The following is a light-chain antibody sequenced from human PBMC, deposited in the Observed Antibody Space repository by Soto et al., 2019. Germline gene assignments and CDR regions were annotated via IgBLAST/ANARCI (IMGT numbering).Light chain of an antibody. Sequence: EIVMTQSPATLSVSPGERVTLSCRASQSVGNRLAWYQQRPGQAPRLLIYSISTRASAVPGRFSGSGSGAEFTLTISSLQSEYFGVYYCQQYYQWPPYTFGQGTKLEI. CDR1: QSVGNR. V-gene: IGKV3-15*01. CDR3: QQYYQWPPYT. CDR2: SIS. J-gene: IGKJ2*01.